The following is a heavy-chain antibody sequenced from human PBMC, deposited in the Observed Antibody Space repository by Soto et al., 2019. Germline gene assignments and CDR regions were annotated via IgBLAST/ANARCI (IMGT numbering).Heavy chain of an antibody. CDR3: ARSGALLRFLEWLLEYWFDP. CDR2: MNPNSGNT. Sequence: ASVKVSCKASGYTFTSYDINWVRQATGQGLEWMGWMNPNSGNTGYAQKFQGRVTMTRNTSISTAYMELSSLRSEDTAVYYCARSGALLRFLEWLLEYWFDPWGQGTLVTVSS. V-gene: IGHV1-8*01. D-gene: IGHD3-3*01. J-gene: IGHJ5*02. CDR1: GYTFTSYD.